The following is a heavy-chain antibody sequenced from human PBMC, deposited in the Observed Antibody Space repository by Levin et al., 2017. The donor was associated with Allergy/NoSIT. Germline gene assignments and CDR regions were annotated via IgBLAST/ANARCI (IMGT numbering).Heavy chain of an antibody. D-gene: IGHD3-10*01. V-gene: IGHV4-34*01. J-gene: IGHJ4*02. Sequence: PSETLSLTCAVYGGSFSGYYWSWIRQPPGKGLEWIGEINHSGSTNYNPSLKSRVTISVDTSKNQFSLKLSSVTAADTAVYYCARAKIPMVRGVRGVGFGFWGQGTLVTVSS. CDR2: INHSGST. CDR1: GGSFSGYY. CDR3: ARAKIPMVRGVRGVGFGF.